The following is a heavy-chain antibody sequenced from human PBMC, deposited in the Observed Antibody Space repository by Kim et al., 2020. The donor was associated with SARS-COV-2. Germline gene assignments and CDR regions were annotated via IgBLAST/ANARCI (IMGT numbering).Heavy chain of an antibody. Sequence: SETLSLTCAVYGGSFSGYYWNWIRQPPGKGLEWIGEINHSGSTNYNPSLKSRVTISVDTSKNQFSLKLSSVTAADTAVYYCATLNPTSPRRLPAPSLGYWGQGTLVTVSS. CDR1: GGSFSGYY. CDR2: INHSGST. D-gene: IGHD3-16*01. J-gene: IGHJ4*02. V-gene: IGHV4-34*01. CDR3: ATLNPTSPRRLPAPSLGY.